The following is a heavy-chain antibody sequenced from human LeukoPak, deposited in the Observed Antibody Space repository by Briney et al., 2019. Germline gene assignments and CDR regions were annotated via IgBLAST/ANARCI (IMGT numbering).Heavy chain of an antibody. CDR2: IIPNSGGT. CDR3: ARDSGSGSYFPDY. Sequence: ASVKVSCKASGGTFSSYAISWVRQAPGQGLEWMGWIIPNSGGTNYAQRFQGRVTMTRDTSISTAYMELSRLRSDDTAVYYCARDSGSGSYFPDYWGQGTLVTVSS. V-gene: IGHV1-2*02. CDR1: GGTFSSYA. D-gene: IGHD3-10*01. J-gene: IGHJ4*02.